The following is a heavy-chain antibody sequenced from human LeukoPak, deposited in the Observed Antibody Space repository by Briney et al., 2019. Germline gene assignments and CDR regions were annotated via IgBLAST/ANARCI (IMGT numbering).Heavy chain of an antibody. CDR3: ARRDHGDYGEEY. CDR2: IKQDGSEK. D-gene: IGHD4-17*01. Sequence: GGSLRLSCAASGFSFSVYWMHWVRQAPGKGLEWVANIKQDGSEKYYVDSVKGRFTISRDNAKNSLSLQMNSLRAEDTAVYYCARRDHGDYGEEYWGQGTLVTVSS. J-gene: IGHJ4*02. V-gene: IGHV3-7*01. CDR1: GFSFSVYW.